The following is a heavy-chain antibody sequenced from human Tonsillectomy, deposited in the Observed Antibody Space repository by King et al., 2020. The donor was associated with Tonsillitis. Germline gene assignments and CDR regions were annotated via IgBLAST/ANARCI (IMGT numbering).Heavy chain of an antibody. D-gene: IGHD3-10*01. CDR3: VGDQGAVAHTGSWFDP. J-gene: IGHJ5*02. V-gene: IGHV4-39*07. CDR2: IHYSGTT. Sequence: QLQESGPGLVKPSETLSLTCTVSGGSISSSSYYWAWIRQPPGKGLEWIGSIHYSGTTYYNPPLKSRVTILVEMSKNQFSLKLSSATAADTAVYYCVGDQGAVAHTGSWFDPWGQGTLVTVSS. CDR1: GGSISSSSYY.